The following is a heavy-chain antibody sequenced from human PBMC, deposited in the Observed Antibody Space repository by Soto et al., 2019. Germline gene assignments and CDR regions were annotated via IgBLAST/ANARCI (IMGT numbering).Heavy chain of an antibody. V-gene: IGHV3-30*18. J-gene: IGHJ4*02. Sequence: QVQLVESGGGVVQPGRSLRLSCAAPGFTFSSYGMHWVRQASGKGLEWVAIISYDGSNTYYADSVKGRFTISRDNSKNTLYLQMNSLRAEDTSVYYCAKEGGLSGSYYISSSYYFDYWGQGTLVTVSS. CDR1: GFTFSSYG. CDR3: AKEGGLSGSYYISSSYYFDY. D-gene: IGHD1-26*01. CDR2: ISYDGSNT.